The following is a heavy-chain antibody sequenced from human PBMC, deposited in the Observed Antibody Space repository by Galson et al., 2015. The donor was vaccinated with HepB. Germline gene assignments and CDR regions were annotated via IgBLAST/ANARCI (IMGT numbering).Heavy chain of an antibody. CDR3: ANGVGYDSSGHYRGGH. D-gene: IGHD3-22*01. J-gene: IGHJ4*02. V-gene: IGHV3-23*01. Sequence: SLRLSCAASGSTFSSYAMSWVRQAPGKGLEWVSAISGSGGSTYYADSVKGRFTNSRDNSKNTLYLQMNSLRAEDTAVYYCANGVGYDSSGHYRGGHWGQGTLVTVSS. CDR2: ISGSGGST. CDR1: GSTFSSYA.